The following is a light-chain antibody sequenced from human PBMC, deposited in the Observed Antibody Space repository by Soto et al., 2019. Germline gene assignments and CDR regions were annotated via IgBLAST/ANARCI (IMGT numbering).Light chain of an antibody. CDR3: ATWDDSLNAAV. J-gene: IGLJ1*01. V-gene: IGLV1-44*01. CDR1: NSNIGGNT. Sequence: QSALAQPPSASGTPGQRVTISCSGSNSNIGGNTVNGYQQLPGAASKLLMYSNDQRPSGVPDRFSDSKFSTTASLAISGLQSEDEADYHCATWDDSLNAAVFGAGTKVTVL. CDR2: SND.